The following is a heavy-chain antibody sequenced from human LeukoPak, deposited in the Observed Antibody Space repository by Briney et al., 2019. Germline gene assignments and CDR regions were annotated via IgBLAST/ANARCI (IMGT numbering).Heavy chain of an antibody. J-gene: IGHJ4*02. CDR2: ISYAGSNK. Sequence: PGGSLRLSCAASGFTFSNYAMYWVRQAPGKGLEWVAVISYAGSNKYYADSVKGRFTISRDISKNTLYLQMNSLRTEDTAVYYCAREYPGDRYYWGQGTLVTVSS. D-gene: IGHD7-27*01. CDR1: GFTFSNYA. V-gene: IGHV3-30*04. CDR3: AREYPGDRYY.